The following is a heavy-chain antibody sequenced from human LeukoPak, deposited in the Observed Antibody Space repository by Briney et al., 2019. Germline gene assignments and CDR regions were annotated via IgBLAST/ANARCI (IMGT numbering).Heavy chain of an antibody. J-gene: IGHJ4*02. D-gene: IGHD3-10*01. V-gene: IGHV4-59*12. Sequence: PSETLSLTCGVSGGSISGTNWWSWVRQPPGKGLEWIGYISYSGSTSYNPSLKSRVTISVDTSKNQFSLSLNSVTAADTAVYYCARHQYDSGIDHTNWGQGTLVTVSS. CDR3: ARHQYDSGIDHTN. CDR2: ISYSGST. CDR1: GGSISGTNW.